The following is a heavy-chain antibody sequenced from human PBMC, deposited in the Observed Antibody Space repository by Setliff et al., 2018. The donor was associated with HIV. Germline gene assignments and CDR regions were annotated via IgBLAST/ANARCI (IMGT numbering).Heavy chain of an antibody. V-gene: IGHV4-39*01. Sequence: PSETLSLTCTVSGDSISRRIYYWGWIRQPPGKGLEWIGNFYYSGSSHYNPSLKSRVTISVDTSKNQFSLKLISVSAADTAVYYCAKLFPAADMAREIDSWGQGTLVTVSS. CDR3: AKLFPAADMAREIDS. CDR1: GDSISRRIYY. J-gene: IGHJ4*02. D-gene: IGHD2-2*01. CDR2: FYYSGSS.